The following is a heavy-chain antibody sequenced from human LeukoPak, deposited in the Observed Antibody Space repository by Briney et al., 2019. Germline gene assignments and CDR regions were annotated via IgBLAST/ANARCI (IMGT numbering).Heavy chain of an antibody. CDR1: GYTFTGYY. Sequence: ASVKVSCKASGYTFTGYYLHWVRQAPGQGLEWMGWINSNSGGTNYAQKFQDRVTMTRDTSINTAYMELNRLKSDDTAVYYCARDSRRGRNPNLFTYDYWGQGTLVTVSS. CDR3: ARDSRRGRNPNLFTYDY. V-gene: IGHV1-2*02. J-gene: IGHJ4*02. D-gene: IGHD5-24*01. CDR2: INSNSGGT.